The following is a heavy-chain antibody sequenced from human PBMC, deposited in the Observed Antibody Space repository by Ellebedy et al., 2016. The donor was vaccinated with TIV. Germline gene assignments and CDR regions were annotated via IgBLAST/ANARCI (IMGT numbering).Heavy chain of an antibody. V-gene: IGHV5-10-1*01. J-gene: IGHJ4*02. CDR3: ARHGSVVTTNY. Sequence: GESLKISCKGSGYRFSSFWISWVRQKPGKGLEWMGKVDPSGSHSDYSPSFQGHVAISADTSISTAYLQWNNLKSSDSAIYYCARHGSVVTTNYWGQGTLVTVSS. D-gene: IGHD2-21*02. CDR1: GYRFSSFW. CDR2: VDPSGSHS.